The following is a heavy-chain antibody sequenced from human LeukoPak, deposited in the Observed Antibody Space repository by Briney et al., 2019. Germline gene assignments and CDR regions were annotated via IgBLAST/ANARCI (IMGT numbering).Heavy chain of an antibody. CDR3: ARGLLWSV. J-gene: IGHJ4*02. D-gene: IGHD5-18*01. CDR2: IYTSGST. V-gene: IGHV4-61*02. Sequence: SETLSLTCTVSGGSISSGAYYWNWIRQPAGKGLGWIGRIYTSGSTNYNPSLKSRVTISVDTSKNQFSLKLSSVTAADTAVYYCARGLLWSVWGRGTLVTVSS. CDR1: GGSISSGAYY.